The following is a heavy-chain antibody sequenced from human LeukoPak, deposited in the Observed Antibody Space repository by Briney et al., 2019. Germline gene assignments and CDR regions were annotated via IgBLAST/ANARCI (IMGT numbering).Heavy chain of an antibody. Sequence: PGGSLRLSCAASGFTFSDYYMSWIRQAPGKGLEWVSCISSSGSTIYYADSVKGRFTISRDNAKNSLYLQMKSLRAEDTAVYYCARDQGFSRWSVSVAFDIWGQGTMVTVSS. V-gene: IGHV3-11*01. CDR3: ARDQGFSRWSVSVAFDI. J-gene: IGHJ3*02. CDR2: ISSSGSTI. D-gene: IGHD6-19*01. CDR1: GFTFSDYY.